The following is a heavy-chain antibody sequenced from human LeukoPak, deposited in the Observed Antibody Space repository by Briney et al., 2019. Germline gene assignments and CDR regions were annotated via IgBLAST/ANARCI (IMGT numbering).Heavy chain of an antibody. D-gene: IGHD3-10*01. J-gene: IGHJ3*02. CDR3: AREKTTYYYGSGSTDAFDI. V-gene: IGHV1-18*01. CDR2: ISAYNGNT. Sequence: ASVKVSCKASGYTFTSYGISWVRQAPGQGLEWMGWISAYNGNTNYAQKLQGRVTMTRDTSISTAYMELSRLRSDDTAVYYCAREKTTYYYGSGSTDAFDIWGQGTMVTVSS. CDR1: GYTFTSYG.